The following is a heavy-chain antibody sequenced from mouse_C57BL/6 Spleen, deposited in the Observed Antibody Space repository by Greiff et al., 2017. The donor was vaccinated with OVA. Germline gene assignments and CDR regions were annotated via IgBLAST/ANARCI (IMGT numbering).Heavy chain of an antibody. Sequence: EVMLVESGGGLVKPGGSLKLSCAASGFTFSDYGMHWVRQAPEKGLEWVAYISSGSSTIYYADTVKGRFTISRDNAKNTLFLQMTSLRSEDTAMYYCARSPPFTGFDYWGQGTTLTVSS. CDR1: GFTFSDYG. J-gene: IGHJ2*01. CDR2: ISSGSSTI. D-gene: IGHD1-1*01. CDR3: ARSPPFTGFDY. V-gene: IGHV5-17*01.